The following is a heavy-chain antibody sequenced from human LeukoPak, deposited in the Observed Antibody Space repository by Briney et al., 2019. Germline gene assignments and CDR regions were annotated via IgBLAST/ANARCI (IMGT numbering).Heavy chain of an antibody. Sequence: GGSLRLSCAASGFTFSDYYMSWIRQAPGKGLEWVSYISSSCSTIYYADSVKGRFTISRDNAKNSLYLQMNRLRAEDTDVYYCARTRGTPPLSYDSSVYYPYFLDYWGQGTLVTVSS. CDR1: GFTFSDYY. J-gene: IGHJ4*02. CDR3: ARTRGTPPLSYDSSVYYPYFLDY. D-gene: IGHD3-22*01. V-gene: IGHV3-11*04. CDR2: ISSSCSTI.